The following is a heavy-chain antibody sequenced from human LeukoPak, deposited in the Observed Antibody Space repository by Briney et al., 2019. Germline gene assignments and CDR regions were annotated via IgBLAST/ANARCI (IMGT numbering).Heavy chain of an antibody. D-gene: IGHD4-17*01. CDR2: IYYSGST. Sequence: PSETLSLTCTVSGGSISSYYWSWIRQPPGKGLEWIGYIYYSGSTNYNPSLKSRVTISVDTSKNQFSLKLSSVTAADTAVYYCARLLGPYGMNWFDPWGQGTLVTVSS. CDR1: GGSISSYY. V-gene: IGHV4-59*08. J-gene: IGHJ5*02. CDR3: ARLLGPYGMNWFDP.